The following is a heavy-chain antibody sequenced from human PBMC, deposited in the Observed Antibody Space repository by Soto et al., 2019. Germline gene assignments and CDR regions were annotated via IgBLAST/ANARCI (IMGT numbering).Heavy chain of an antibody. CDR3: ARFLGRTLPKERSSGEV. Sequence: SETLSLTCTVSGGSISSYYWSWIRQPPGKGLEWIGYIYYSGSTNYNPSLKSRVTMTTDTSTSTAYMELRSLRSDDTAVYYCARFLGRTLPKERSSGEVWGQGTMVTVSS. CDR2: IYYSGST. D-gene: IGHD6-19*01. J-gene: IGHJ3*01. CDR1: GGSISSYY. V-gene: IGHV4-59*01.